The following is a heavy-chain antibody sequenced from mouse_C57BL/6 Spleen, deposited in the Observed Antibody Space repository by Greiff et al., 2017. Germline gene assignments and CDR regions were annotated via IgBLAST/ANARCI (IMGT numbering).Heavy chain of an antibody. Sequence: QVQLQQSGAELVRPGSSVKLSCKASGYTFTSYWMHWVKQRPIQGLEWIGNIDPSDSDTHYNQKFKDKATLTVDKSSSTAYMQLSSLTSEDAAVYYCARSFYYDYAQARDYWGQGTSVTVSS. CDR3: ARSFYYDYAQARDY. V-gene: IGHV1-52*01. D-gene: IGHD2-4*01. CDR2: IDPSDSDT. J-gene: IGHJ4*01. CDR1: GYTFTSYW.